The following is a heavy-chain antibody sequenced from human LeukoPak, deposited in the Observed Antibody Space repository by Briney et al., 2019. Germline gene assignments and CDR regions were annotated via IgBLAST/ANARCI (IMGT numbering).Heavy chain of an antibody. V-gene: IGHV3-7*01. Sequence: PGGSLRLSCAASGFSFSYYWMSWVRQAPGKGLEWVANIKQDGSEKYHVDSVKGRFTISRDNAKKSLYLQMNSLRAEDTAVYYCAKDAEVGTLFGVLSRYNWFDPWGQGALVSVSS. D-gene: IGHD3-3*01. J-gene: IGHJ5*02. CDR3: AKDAEVGTLFGVLSRYNWFDP. CDR2: IKQDGSEK. CDR1: GFSFSYYW.